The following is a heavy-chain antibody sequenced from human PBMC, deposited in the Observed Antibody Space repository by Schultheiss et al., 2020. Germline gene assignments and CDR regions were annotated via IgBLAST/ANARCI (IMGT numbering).Heavy chain of an antibody. V-gene: IGHV4-59*08. CDR2: IYYSGST. Sequence: SETLSLTCAVYGGSFSGYYWSWIRQPPGKGLEWIGYIYYSGSTNYNPSLKSRVTISVDTSKNQFSLKLSSVTAADTAVYYCARHDYGDYASAGWFDPWGQGTLVTVSS. CDR3: ARHDYGDYASAGWFDP. CDR1: GGSFSGYY. J-gene: IGHJ5*02. D-gene: IGHD4-17*01.